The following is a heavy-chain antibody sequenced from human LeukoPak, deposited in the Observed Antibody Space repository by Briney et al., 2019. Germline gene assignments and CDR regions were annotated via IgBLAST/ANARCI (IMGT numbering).Heavy chain of an antibody. J-gene: IGHJ4*02. V-gene: IGHV3-33*01. D-gene: IGHD4-17*01. Sequence: GRSLRLSCAASGFTFSSYGMHWVRQAPGKRLEWVAVIWYHGSNEYYADSVKGRFTISRDNSKNTLYLQMNSLRAEDTAVYYCARDDGDYGFDYWGQGTLVTVSS. CDR3: ARDDGDYGFDY. CDR1: GFTFSSYG. CDR2: IWYHGSNE.